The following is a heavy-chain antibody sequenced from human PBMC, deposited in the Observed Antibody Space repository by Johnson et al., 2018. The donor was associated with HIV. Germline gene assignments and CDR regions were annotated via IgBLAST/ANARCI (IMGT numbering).Heavy chain of an antibody. CDR2: ISYDGSNK. J-gene: IGHJ3*02. CDR1: GFTVSNNY. Sequence: QVQLVESGGGLVQPGGSLRLSCAASGFTVSNNYMSWVRQAPGKGLEWVAVISYDGSNKYYADSLKGRFTISRDNSKNTLYLQMNSLRAEDTAVYYCAKDGYYDFWSGYHGADAFDIWGQGTMVTVSS. D-gene: IGHD3-3*01. V-gene: IGHV3-30*18. CDR3: AKDGYYDFWSGYHGADAFDI.